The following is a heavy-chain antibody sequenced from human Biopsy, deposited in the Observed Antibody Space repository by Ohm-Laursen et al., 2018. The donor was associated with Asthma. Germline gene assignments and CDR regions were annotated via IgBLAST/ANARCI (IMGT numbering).Heavy chain of an antibody. CDR3: AKSADYYDSTDYLDF. Sequence: SLRLSCAASGFMFRSFGMHWVRQAPGKGLEWVSSISWNSGNIDYVVSVKGRFTISRDNAKNSLYLQMQSLRPEDTAFYYCAKSADYYDSTDYLDFWGRGTLVTVSS. D-gene: IGHD3-22*01. CDR2: ISWNSGNI. J-gene: IGHJ4*01. V-gene: IGHV3-9*01. CDR1: GFMFRSFG.